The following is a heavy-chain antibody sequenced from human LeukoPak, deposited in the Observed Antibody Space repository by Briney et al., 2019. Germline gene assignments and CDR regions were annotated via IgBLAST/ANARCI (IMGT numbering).Heavy chain of an antibody. V-gene: IGHV4-59*12. Sequence: ASETLSLTCTVSGGSISGYYWSWIRQPPGKGLEWIGYIYYSGSTNYNPSLKSRVTISVDTSKNQFSLKLSSVTAADTAVYYCARGNIVAIDYWGQGTLVTVSS. CDR1: GGSISGYY. D-gene: IGHD5-12*01. CDR2: IYYSGST. CDR3: ARGNIVAIDY. J-gene: IGHJ4*02.